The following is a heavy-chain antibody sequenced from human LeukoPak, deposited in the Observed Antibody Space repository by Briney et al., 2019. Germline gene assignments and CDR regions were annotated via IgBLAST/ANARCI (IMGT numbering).Heavy chain of an antibody. J-gene: IGHJ5*02. V-gene: IGHV1-58*02. CDR3: ARDSGYSYGFNWFDP. CDR2: IVVGSGNT. D-gene: IGHD5-18*01. Sequence: GASVKVSCKASGFTFTSSAMQWVRQARGQRLEWIGWIVVGSGNTNYAQKFQERVTITRDMSTSTAFMELSSLRSEDTAVYYCARDSGYSYGFNWFDPWGQGTLVTVSS. CDR1: GFTFTSSA.